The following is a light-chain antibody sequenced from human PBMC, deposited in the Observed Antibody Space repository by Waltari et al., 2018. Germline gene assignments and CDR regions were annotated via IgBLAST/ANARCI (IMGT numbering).Light chain of an antibody. CDR2: VAS. Sequence: DIQLTQSPSFLSASVGDRVTITCRASQDISSYLAWYQQKPGNAPQFLIYVASTLQSGVPARFSGSGSGTEFTLTISSLQPEDFATYYCQQPYFYPRTFGQGTKVDIK. J-gene: IGKJ1*01. CDR3: QQPYFYPRT. CDR1: QDISSY. V-gene: IGKV1-9*01.